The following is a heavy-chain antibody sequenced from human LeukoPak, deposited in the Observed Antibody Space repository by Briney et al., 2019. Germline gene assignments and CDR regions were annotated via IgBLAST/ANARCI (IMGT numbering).Heavy chain of an antibody. V-gene: IGHV1-2*02. CDR3: ARDPVTIFGVVIHYMDV. CDR1: GYTFTGYY. CDR2: INPNSGGT. J-gene: IGHJ6*03. Sequence: VASVKVSCKASGYTFTGYYMHWVRQAPGQGLEWMGWINPNSGGTNYAQKFQGRVTMTRDTSISTAYMELSRLRSDDTAVYYCARDPVTIFGVVIHYMDVWGKGTTVTVSS. D-gene: IGHD3-3*01.